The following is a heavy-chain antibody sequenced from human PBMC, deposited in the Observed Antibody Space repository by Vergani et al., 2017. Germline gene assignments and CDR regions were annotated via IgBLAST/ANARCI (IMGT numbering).Heavy chain of an antibody. J-gene: IGHJ3*02. CDR2: IYTSGST. CDR3: ARAFYYDFWSGYYLNAFDI. D-gene: IGHD3-3*01. V-gene: IGHV4-61*02. Sequence: QVQLQESGPGLVKPSQTLSLTCTVSGGSISSGSYYWSWIRQPAGKGLEWIGRIYTSGSTNYNPSLKSRVTISVDTSKNQFSLKLSSVTAADTAVYYCARAFYYDFWSGYYLNAFDIWGQGTMVTVSS. CDR1: GGSISSGSYY.